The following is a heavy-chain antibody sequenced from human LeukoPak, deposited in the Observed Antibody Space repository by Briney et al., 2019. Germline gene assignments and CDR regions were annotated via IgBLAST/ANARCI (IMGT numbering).Heavy chain of an antibody. CDR2: IIPIFGTA. CDR3: ARDQGGYCSSTSCASDP. Sequence: SVKVSCKVSGYTLTELSMHWVRQAPGQGLEWMGGIIPIFGTANYAQKFQGRVTITADESTSTAYMELSSLRSEDTAVYYCARDQGGYCSSTSCASDPWGQGTLVTVSS. V-gene: IGHV1-69*13. CDR1: GYTLTELS. D-gene: IGHD2-2*01. J-gene: IGHJ5*02.